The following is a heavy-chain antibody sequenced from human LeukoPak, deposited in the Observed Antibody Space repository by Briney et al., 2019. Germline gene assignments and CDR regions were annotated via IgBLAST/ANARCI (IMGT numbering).Heavy chain of an antibody. V-gene: IGHV4-34*01. CDR2: INHSGSA. D-gene: IGHD6-13*01. J-gene: IGHJ4*02. CDR3: ARAAGIAAAGRAFFFNY. Sequence: SETLSLTCAVSGGSFSGYYWTWIRQPPGKGLEWIGEINHSGSANYNPSLKSRVTISVDTSKNQFSLKLSSVTAADTAVYYCARAAGIAAAGRAFFFNYWGQGTLVTVSS. CDR1: GGSFSGYY.